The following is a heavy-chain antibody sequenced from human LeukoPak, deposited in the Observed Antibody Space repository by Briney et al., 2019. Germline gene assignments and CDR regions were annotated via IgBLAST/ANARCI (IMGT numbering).Heavy chain of an antibody. D-gene: IGHD6-13*01. CDR2: INHSGST. CDR1: GGSFSGYY. CDR3: ARGGPQLARPGDY. V-gene: IGHV4-34*01. Sequence: SETLSLTCAVYGGSFSGYYWSWIRQPPGKGLEWIGEINHSGSTNYNPSLKSRVTISVDTSKNQFSLKLSSVTAADTAVYYCARGGPQLARPGDYWGQGTLVTVFS. J-gene: IGHJ4*02.